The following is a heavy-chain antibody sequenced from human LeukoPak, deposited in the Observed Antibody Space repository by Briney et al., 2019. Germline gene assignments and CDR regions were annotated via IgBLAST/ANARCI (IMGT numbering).Heavy chain of an antibody. V-gene: IGHV3-23*01. Sequence: GGSLRLSCAASGFTFSSYAMTWVRQAPGKGLEWVSAISGSGGSTYYADSAKGRFTISKDNSKNTLYMQMNSLRAEDTAVYYCAKAGGYCSGTSCYPDYWGQGTLVTVSS. J-gene: IGHJ4*02. CDR2: ISGSGGST. D-gene: IGHD2-2*03. CDR1: GFTFSSYA. CDR3: AKAGGYCSGTSCYPDY.